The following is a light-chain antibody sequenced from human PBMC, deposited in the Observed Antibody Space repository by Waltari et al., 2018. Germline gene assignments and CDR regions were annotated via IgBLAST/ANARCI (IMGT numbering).Light chain of an antibody. CDR2: DAS. CDR3: QQYNDWST. J-gene: IGKJ2*01. CDR1: QSISDW. V-gene: IGKV1-5*01. Sequence: DIQMTQSPSTLSASVGARVTITGRASQSISDWLAWYQQKLGKAPKLLIYDASTLESGVPSRFSGSGSGTEFTLTISSLQPDDFATYYCQQYNDWSTFGQGTKLEI.